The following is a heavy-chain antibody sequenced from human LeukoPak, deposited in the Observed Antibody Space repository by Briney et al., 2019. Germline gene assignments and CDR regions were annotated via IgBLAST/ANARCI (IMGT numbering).Heavy chain of an antibody. CDR2: IYYSGST. V-gene: IGHV4-59*12. CDR1: GGSISSYY. D-gene: IGHD1-26*01. J-gene: IGHJ4*02. CDR3: ARDVGELHVY. Sequence: SETLSLTCTVSGGSISSYYWSWIRQPPGKGLEWIGYIYYSGSTNYNPSLKSRVTISVDTSKNQFSLKLSSVTAADTAVYYCARDVGELHVYWGQGTLVTVSS.